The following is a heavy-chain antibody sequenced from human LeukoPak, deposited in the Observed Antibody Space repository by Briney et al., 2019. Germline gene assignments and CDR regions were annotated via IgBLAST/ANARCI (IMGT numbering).Heavy chain of an antibody. Sequence: ASQTLSLTCTVSGGSISSGGYYWNWIRQHPGKRLEWIGFIYYSGSTYHNPSLKSRVSISVDTSKNQFSLKLSSVTAADTAVYYCARARDIVVSSNIYSFDYWGQGTLVTVSS. CDR1: GGSISSGGYY. CDR2: IYYSGST. J-gene: IGHJ4*02. D-gene: IGHD2-2*01. CDR3: ARARDIVVSSNIYSFDY. V-gene: IGHV4-31*03.